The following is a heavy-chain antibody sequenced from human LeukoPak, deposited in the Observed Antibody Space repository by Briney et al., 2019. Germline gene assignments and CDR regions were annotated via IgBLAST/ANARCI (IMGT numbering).Heavy chain of an antibody. J-gene: IGHJ4*02. CDR2: IYHSGST. D-gene: IGHD3-22*01. CDR1: GGSISSSNW. Sequence: PSGTLSLTCAVSGGSISSSNWWSWVRQPPGKGLEWIGEIYHSGSTNYNPSLQSRVTISVDTSKNQFSLKLSSVTAADTAVYYCARHRTSGYYYFDYWGQGTLVTVSS. CDR3: ARHRTSGYYYFDY. V-gene: IGHV4-4*02.